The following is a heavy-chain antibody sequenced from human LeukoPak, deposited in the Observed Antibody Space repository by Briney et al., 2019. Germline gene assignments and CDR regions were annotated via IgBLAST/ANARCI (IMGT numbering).Heavy chain of an antibody. Sequence: ASVKVSCKASGYTFTSYYMHWVRQAPGQGLEWMGWMNPNSGNTGYAQKFQGRVTMTRNTSISTAYMELSSLRSEDTAVYYCARWASPIAAAAYYFDYWGQGTLVTVSS. J-gene: IGHJ4*02. CDR3: ARWASPIAAAAYYFDY. CDR2: MNPNSGNT. CDR1: GYTFTSYY. D-gene: IGHD6-13*01. V-gene: IGHV1-8*02.